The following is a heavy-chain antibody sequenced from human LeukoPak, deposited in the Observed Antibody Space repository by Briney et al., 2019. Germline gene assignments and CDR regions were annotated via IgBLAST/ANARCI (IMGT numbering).Heavy chain of an antibody. D-gene: IGHD6-13*01. CDR1: GFTFSSYW. CDR3: ARGTIAAAGYYYFDY. V-gene: IGHV3-7*04. CDR2: IKQDGSEK. J-gene: IGHJ4*02. Sequence: GGSLRLSCAASGFTFSSYWLSWVRQAPGKGLEWVANIKQDGSEKYYVDSVKGRFTISRDNAKNSLYLQMNSLRAEDTAVYYCARGTIAAAGYYYFDYWGQGTQVTVSS.